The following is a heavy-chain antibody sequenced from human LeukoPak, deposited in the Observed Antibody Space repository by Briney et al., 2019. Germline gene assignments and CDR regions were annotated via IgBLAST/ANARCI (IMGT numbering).Heavy chain of an antibody. CDR3: ARDKGGSSWTSGLDY. CDR2: IYSGGST. V-gene: IGHV3-53*01. D-gene: IGHD6-13*01. Sequence: GGSLRLSCAASGFTVSSNYMSWVRQAPGKGLEWVSVIYSGGSTYYADSVKGRFTISTDNSKNTLYLQMNSLRAEDTAVYYCARDKGGSSWTSGLDYWGQGTLVTVSS. CDR1: GFTVSSNY. J-gene: IGHJ4*02.